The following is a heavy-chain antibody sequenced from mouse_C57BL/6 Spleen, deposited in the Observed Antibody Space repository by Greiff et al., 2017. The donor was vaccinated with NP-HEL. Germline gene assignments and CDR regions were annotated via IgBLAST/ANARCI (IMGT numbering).Heavy chain of an antibody. J-gene: IGHJ3*01. CDR1: GYTFTDYY. D-gene: IGHD2-1*01. CDR2: IYPGSGNT. V-gene: IGHV1-76*01. Sequence: QVQLKQSGAELVRPGASVKLSCKASGYTFTDYYINWVKQRPGQGLEWIARIYPGSGNTYYNEKFKGKATLTAEKSSSTAYMQLSSLTSEDSAVYFCARGGNSPFAYWGQGTLVTVSA. CDR3: ARGGNSPFAY.